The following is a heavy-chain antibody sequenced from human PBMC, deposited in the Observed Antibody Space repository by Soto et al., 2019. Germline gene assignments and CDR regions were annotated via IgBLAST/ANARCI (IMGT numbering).Heavy chain of an antibody. D-gene: IGHD6-19*01. J-gene: IGHJ5*02. CDR1: GYNFISSN. CDR3: ARAVGIAVTGLDL. V-gene: IGHV1-8*01. Sequence: QEQLVQSGAEVKRPGASVKISCRASGYNFISSNINWVRQAAGQRPEWLGWMNPANGNAAFARHSPCRVTMTRDTCTDTAYMELGGLSSGDTAIYYCARAVGIAVTGLDLWGPGTLVTVS. CDR2: MNPANGNA.